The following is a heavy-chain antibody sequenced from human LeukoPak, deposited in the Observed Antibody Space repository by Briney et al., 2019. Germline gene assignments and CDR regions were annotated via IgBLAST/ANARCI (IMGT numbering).Heavy chain of an antibody. CDR2: IYSSGST. CDR3: ARAVGAMAALDY. J-gene: IGHJ4*02. CDR1: GGSISSYY. V-gene: IGHV4-59*01. D-gene: IGHD5-24*01. Sequence: SETLSLTCTVSGGSISSYYWSWIRQPPGKGLEWIGYIYSSGSTNYNPSLKGRVTISVDTSKTEFSLKLSSVTAADTAVYYCARAVGAMAALDYWGQGTLVTVSS.